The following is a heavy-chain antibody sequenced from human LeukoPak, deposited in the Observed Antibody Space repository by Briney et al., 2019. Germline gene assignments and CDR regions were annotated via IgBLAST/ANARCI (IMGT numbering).Heavy chain of an antibody. CDR3: ARDRDDNLFDY. CDR2: IYTSGST. CDR1: GGSISSSSYY. J-gene: IGHJ4*02. V-gene: IGHV4-61*02. Sequence: PSETLSLTCTVSGGSISSSSYYWSWIRQPAGKGLEWIGRIYTSGSTNYNPSLKSRVTISVNTSKNQSSLKLSSETAADTAVYYCARDRDDNLFDYWGQGTLVTVSS. D-gene: IGHD1-14*01.